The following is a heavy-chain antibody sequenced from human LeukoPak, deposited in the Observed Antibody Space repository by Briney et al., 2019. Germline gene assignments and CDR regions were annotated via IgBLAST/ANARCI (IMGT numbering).Heavy chain of an antibody. CDR3: ANTYYYGSGGYYPFDP. Sequence: ASVKVSCKASGGTFSSYAISWVRQAPGQGLEWMGGIIPIFGTANYAQKFQGRVTITADESTSTAYMELSSLRSEDTAVYYCANTYYYGSGGYYPFDPWGQGTLVTVSS. J-gene: IGHJ5*02. CDR1: GGTFSSYA. CDR2: IIPIFGTA. V-gene: IGHV1-69*13. D-gene: IGHD3-10*01.